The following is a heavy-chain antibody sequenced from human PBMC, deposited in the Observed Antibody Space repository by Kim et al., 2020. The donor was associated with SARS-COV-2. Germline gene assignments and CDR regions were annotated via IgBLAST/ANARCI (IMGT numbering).Heavy chain of an antibody. D-gene: IGHD5-18*01. CDR3: ARVVVDTAMVSGWYFDL. V-gene: IGHV4-59*01. Sequence: LKSRVTTSVDTTKNQFSLKLSSVTAADTAVYYCARVVVDTAMVSGWYFDLWGRGTLVTVSS. J-gene: IGHJ2*01.